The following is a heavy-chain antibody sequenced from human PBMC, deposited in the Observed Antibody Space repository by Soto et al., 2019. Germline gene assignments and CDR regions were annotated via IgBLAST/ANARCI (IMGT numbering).Heavy chain of an antibody. CDR3: TRCAQKDYGDYCDY. CDR2: IRSKANSYAT. V-gene: IGHV3-73*01. Sequence: EVQLVESGGGLVQPGGSLKLSCAASGFTFSGSAMRWVRQASGKGLEWVGRIRSKANSYATAYAASVKGRFTISRDDSKNTAYLQMNSLKTEDTAVYYCTRCAQKDYGDYCDYWGQGTLVTVSS. J-gene: IGHJ4*02. CDR1: GFTFSGSA. D-gene: IGHD4-17*01.